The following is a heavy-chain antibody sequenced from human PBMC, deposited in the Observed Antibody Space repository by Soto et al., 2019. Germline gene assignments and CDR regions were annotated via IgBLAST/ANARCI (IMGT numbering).Heavy chain of an antibody. CDR2: IWYDGSNE. J-gene: IGHJ3*02. CDR1: GFTFSNYG. V-gene: IGHV3-33*01. D-gene: IGHD7-27*01. Sequence: QVQLVESGGGVVQPGRSLRLSCAASGFTFSNYGMHWVRQAPGKGLGWVAIIWYDGSNEYYADSVKGRFSISRDNSKNTLYLQMNSLRGEDTAVYYCVRRSGDLDAFDIWGQGTMVTVSS. CDR3: VRRSGDLDAFDI.